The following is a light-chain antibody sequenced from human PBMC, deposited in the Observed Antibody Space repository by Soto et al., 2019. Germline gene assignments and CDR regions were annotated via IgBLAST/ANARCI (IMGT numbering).Light chain of an antibody. CDR1: QDISSS. Sequence: DIQLTQSPSLLSASLGDRVTITCRASQDISSSLAWYQQKSGKAPKPLIYDASTLQSGVPSRFRGSGSGTEFSPTINSLQPEDFETYYCQKINTFPLTLGQGTRLDIK. CDR3: QKINTFPLT. J-gene: IGKJ5*01. V-gene: IGKV1-9*01. CDR2: DAS.